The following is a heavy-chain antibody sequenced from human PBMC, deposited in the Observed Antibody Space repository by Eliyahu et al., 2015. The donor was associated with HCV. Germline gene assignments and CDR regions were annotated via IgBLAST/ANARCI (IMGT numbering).Heavy chain of an antibody. CDR2: IIPLFTTV. CDR3: ARGNIRAAKAALDI. D-gene: IGHD3-10*01. V-gene: IGHV1-69*06. Sequence: QVLVVQSGAEMKEPGSSVKVSCKLSGGTFXSYSANWVRQAPGQGLEWVGGIIPLFTTVNYAQKFQGRLTLTADKSRTTAYMELRGLKSEDTAVYYCARGNIRAAKAALDIWGQGTMVTVSS. J-gene: IGHJ3*02. CDR1: GGTFXSYS.